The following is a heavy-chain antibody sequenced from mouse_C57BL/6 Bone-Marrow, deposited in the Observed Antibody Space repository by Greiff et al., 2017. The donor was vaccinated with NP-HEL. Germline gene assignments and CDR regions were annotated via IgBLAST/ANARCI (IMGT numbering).Heavy chain of an antibody. J-gene: IGHJ3*01. CDR1: GYTFTSYG. V-gene: IGHV1-81*01. CDR2: IHPRSGNT. Sequence: VQLQQSGAELARPGASVKLSCKASGYTFTSYGISWVKQRTGQGLEWIGEIHPRSGNTYYNEKFKGKATLTADKSSSTAYMELRSLTSEDSAVYFCARTLYYYGSSYAYWGQGTLVTVSA. CDR3: ARTLYYYGSSYAY. D-gene: IGHD1-1*01.